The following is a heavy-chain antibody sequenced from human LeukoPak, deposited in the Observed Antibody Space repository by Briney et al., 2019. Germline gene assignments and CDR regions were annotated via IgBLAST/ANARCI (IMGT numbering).Heavy chain of an antibody. Sequence: GGSLRLSCTASGFIFSTYGMHWVRQAPGKGLEWVAFIQHEGAWNQYYAESVKGRFTISRDNSKKTLYLQMTSLRAEDAAVYYCAKDKEYASGSYPIESWGQGTLVTVSS. J-gene: IGHJ4*02. CDR3: AKDKEYASGSYPIES. CDR1: GFIFSTYG. CDR2: IQHEGAWNQ. V-gene: IGHV3-30*02. D-gene: IGHD3-10*01.